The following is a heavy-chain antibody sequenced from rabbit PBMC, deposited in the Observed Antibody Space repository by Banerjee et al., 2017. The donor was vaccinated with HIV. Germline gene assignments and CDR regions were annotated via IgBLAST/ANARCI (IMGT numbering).Heavy chain of an antibody. Sequence: QSLEESGGGLVKPGGTLTLTCKASGIDFSSSHYMCWVRQAPGKGLEWIACIYTSSSGSTYYASWAKGRFTISKTSSTTVTLQMTSLTAADTATYFCARHGYSSGWGDWILWGPGTLVTVS. CDR1: GIDFSSSHY. CDR2: IYTSSSGST. V-gene: IGHV1S40*01. CDR3: ARHGYSSGWGDWIL. J-gene: IGHJ6*01. D-gene: IGHD4-1*01.